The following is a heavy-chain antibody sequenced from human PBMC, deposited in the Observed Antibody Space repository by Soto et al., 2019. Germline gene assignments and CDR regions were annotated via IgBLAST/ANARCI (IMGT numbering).Heavy chain of an antibody. CDR3: ARDYGSGKYYYGMDV. J-gene: IGHJ6*02. V-gene: IGHV4-59*01. CDR2: IYYSGST. D-gene: IGHD3-10*01. CDR1: GGSISSYY. Sequence: PSETLSLTCTVSGGSISSYYWSWIRQPPGKGLEWIGYIYYSGSTNYNPALKSRVTISVDTSKNQFSLKLSSVTAADTAVYYCARDYGSGKYYYGMDVWGQGTTVTVSS.